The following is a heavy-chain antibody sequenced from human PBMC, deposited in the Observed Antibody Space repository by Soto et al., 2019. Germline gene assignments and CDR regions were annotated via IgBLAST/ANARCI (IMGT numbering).Heavy chain of an antibody. CDR1: GGSFSGYY. D-gene: IGHD3-10*01. J-gene: IGHJ6*02. CDR3: ARGLMVRGVILAYIEKYGMDV. V-gene: IGHV4-34*01. Sequence: SETLCLTCAVYGGSFSGYYCCWIRQPPGKGLEWIGEINHSGSTNYNPSLKSRVTISVDTSKNQFSLKLSSVTAADTDVYYCARGLMVRGVILAYIEKYGMDVWGQGTTVTVSS. CDR2: INHSGST.